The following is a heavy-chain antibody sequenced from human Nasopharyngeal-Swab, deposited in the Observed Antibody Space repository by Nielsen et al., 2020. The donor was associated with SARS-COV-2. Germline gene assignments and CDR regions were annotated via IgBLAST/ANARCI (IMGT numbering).Heavy chain of an antibody. CDR2: ISSSSSTI. Sequence: GGSLRLSCAASGFTFSSYSMNWVRQAPGKGLEWVSYISSSSSTIYYADSVKGRFTISRDNAKNSLYLQMNSLRDEDTAVYYCAREAPPRPYSYGSGRYYGMDVWGQGTTVTVSS. CDR1: GFTFSSYS. CDR3: AREAPPRPYSYGSGRYYGMDV. J-gene: IGHJ6*02. V-gene: IGHV3-48*02. D-gene: IGHD3-10*01.